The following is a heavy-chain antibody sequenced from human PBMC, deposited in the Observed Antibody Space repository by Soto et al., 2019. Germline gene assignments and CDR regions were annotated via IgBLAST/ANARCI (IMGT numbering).Heavy chain of an antibody. V-gene: IGHV1-69*13. D-gene: IGHD6-6*01. CDR3: AQGGSTQPVVPPWYYYGMDV. Sequence: SVKVSCKASGGTFSSFAISWVRQTPGQGLECMGGIIPIIGTAHYAQKFQGRVTITADEFTSTAYMELTSLRSEDTAVYYCAQGGSTQPVVPPWYYYGMDVWGQGTTVTVSS. CDR2: IIPIIGTA. CDR1: GGTFSSFA. J-gene: IGHJ6*02.